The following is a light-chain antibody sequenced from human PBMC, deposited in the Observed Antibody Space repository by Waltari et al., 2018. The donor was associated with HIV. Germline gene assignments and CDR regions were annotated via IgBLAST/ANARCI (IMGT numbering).Light chain of an antibody. J-gene: IGKJ2*01. Sequence: ENVLTQSPGTLSLYPGESAPLSCRASRNLDYKYLAGHQHTPGQAPRLLIYGAAHRADGIPDKFRGSGSGTDFTLTITRLDPEDFALYFCQQYETSPYTFGQGTRLEIK. CDR1: RNLDYKY. CDR3: QQYETSPYT. CDR2: GAA. V-gene: IGKV3-20*01.